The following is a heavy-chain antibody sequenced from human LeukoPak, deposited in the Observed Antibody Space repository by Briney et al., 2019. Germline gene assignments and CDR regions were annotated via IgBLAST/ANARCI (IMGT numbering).Heavy chain of an antibody. J-gene: IGHJ4*02. D-gene: IGHD2-2*01. CDR3: ASPFPTDCSSTSCSIDY. V-gene: IGHV4-39*01. CDR2: IYYSGST. Sequence: SETLSLTCTVSGGSISSSSYYWGWIRQPPGKGLEWIGNIYYSGSTYYNPSLKSRVTISVDTSKNQFSLKLSSVTAADTAVYYCASPFPTDCSSTSCSIDYWGQGTLVTVSS. CDR1: GGSISSSSYY.